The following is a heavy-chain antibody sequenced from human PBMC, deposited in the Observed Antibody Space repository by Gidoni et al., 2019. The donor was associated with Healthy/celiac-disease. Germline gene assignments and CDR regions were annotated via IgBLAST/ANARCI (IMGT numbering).Heavy chain of an antibody. J-gene: IGHJ4*02. Sequence: QVQLVESGGGVVMTGRSLRLSCAASGFTFSSYGRHWGRHAPCKGLEWVAVISYAGMNTYYADSVKGRFTISRDNSKNTLYLQMNSLRAEDTAVYYCAREQQLSHSLLFDYWGQGTLVTVSS. V-gene: IGHV3-30*03. CDR2: ISYAGMNT. D-gene: IGHD6-13*01. CDR3: AREQQLSHSLLFDY. CDR1: GFTFSSYG.